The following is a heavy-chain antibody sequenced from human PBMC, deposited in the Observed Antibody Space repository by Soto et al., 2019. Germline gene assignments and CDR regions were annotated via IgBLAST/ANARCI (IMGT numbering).Heavy chain of an antibody. J-gene: IGHJ4*02. CDR3: ASDPYEVVAATGGY. Sequence: SVKVSCKASGGTFSSYAISWVRQAPGQGLEWMGGIIPIFGTANYAQKFQGRVTITADKSTSTAYMELSSLRSEDTAVYYCASDPYEVVAATGGYWGQGTLVTVSS. CDR1: GGTFSSYA. V-gene: IGHV1-69*06. CDR2: IIPIFGTA. D-gene: IGHD2-15*01.